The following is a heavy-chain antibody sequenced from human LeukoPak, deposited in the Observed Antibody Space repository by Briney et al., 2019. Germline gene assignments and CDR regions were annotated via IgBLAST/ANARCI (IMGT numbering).Heavy chain of an antibody. Sequence: GASVKVSCKASGYTFTGYYMHSVRQAPGQGLEWMGWINPNSGGTNYAQKFQGRVTMTRDTSISTAYMELSRLRSDDTAVYYCARSGIAARPHFDYWGQGTLVTVSS. CDR2: INPNSGGT. CDR1: GYTFTGYY. D-gene: IGHD6-6*01. J-gene: IGHJ4*02. V-gene: IGHV1-2*02. CDR3: ARSGIAARPHFDY.